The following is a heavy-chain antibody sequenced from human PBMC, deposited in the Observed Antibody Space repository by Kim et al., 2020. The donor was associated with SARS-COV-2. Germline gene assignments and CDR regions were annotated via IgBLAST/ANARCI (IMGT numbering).Heavy chain of an antibody. CDR3: ARDFSGSYIH. D-gene: IGHD3-10*01. J-gene: IGHJ4*02. Sequence: GGSLRLSCAASGFTFVDYAIHWVRQAPGKGLEWVSLIGGDGGDTYYADSVKGRFTISRDNSKKSLYLQMDSLRTEDTALYYCARDFSGSYIHWGQGTLVT. CDR1: GFTFVDYA. V-gene: IGHV3-43*02. CDR2: IGGDGGDT.